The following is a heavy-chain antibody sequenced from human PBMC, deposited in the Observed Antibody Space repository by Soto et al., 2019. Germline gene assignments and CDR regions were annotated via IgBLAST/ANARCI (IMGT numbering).Heavy chain of an antibody. J-gene: IGHJ4*02. V-gene: IGHV1-2*02. D-gene: IGHD4-17*01. CDR3: ARDPDYGDYWGYFFDS. CDR2: INPTSGGT. Sequence: ASVKVSFKTSGYTFAAYYIHWIRQAPGQGLEWMGWINPTSGGTVYAQNFQDRVTMTRDTSISTAYMELRRLNSDDTAVYYCARDPDYGDYWGYFFDSWGQGTPVTVSS. CDR1: GYTFAAYY.